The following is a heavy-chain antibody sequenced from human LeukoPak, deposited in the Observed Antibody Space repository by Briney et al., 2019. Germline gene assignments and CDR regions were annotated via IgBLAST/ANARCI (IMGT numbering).Heavy chain of an antibody. V-gene: IGHV3-48*04. J-gene: IGHJ4*02. CDR1: GFTFSTYS. D-gene: IGHD3-10*01. CDR2: ISSSGSTI. CDR3: AREGGSGSYSGFDY. Sequence: GGSLRLSCAASGFTFSTYSMNWVRQAPGKGLEWVSYISSSGSTIYYADSVKGRFTISRDNAKNSLYLQMNSLRAEDTAVYYCAREGGSGSYSGFDYWGQGTLVTVSS.